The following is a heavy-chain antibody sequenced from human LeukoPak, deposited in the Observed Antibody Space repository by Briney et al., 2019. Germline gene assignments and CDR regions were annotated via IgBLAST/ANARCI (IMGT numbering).Heavy chain of an antibody. V-gene: IGHV1-69*13. CDR2: IIPIFGTA. CDR3: ARVTLYDFWSGYYNWFDP. D-gene: IGHD3-3*01. J-gene: IGHJ5*02. Sequence: SVKVSCKASGGTFSSYAISWVRQAPGQGLEWMGGIIPIFGTANYAQKFQGRVTITADESTSTAYMELSSFRSEDAAVYYCARVTLYDFWSGYYNWFDPWGQGTLVTVSS. CDR1: GGTFSSYA.